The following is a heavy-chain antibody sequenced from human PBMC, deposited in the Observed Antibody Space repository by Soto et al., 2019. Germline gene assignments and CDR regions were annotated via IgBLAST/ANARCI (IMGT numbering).Heavy chain of an antibody. D-gene: IGHD3-3*01. CDR2: IYYSGST. Sequence: QVQLQESGPGLVKPSQTLSLTCTVSGGSISSGGYYWSWIRQHPGKGLEWIGYIYYSGSTYYNPSLQSRVTISVDTSKNQFSLKLSSVTAADTAVYYCARSDFGVFPRLDYWGQGTLVTVSS. CDR3: ARSDFGVFPRLDY. J-gene: IGHJ4*02. V-gene: IGHV4-31*03. CDR1: GGSISSGGYY.